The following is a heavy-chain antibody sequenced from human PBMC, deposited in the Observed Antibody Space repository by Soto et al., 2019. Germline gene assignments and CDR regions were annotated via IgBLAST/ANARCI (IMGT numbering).Heavy chain of an antibody. Sequence: EVQLVESGGGLVQPGGSLRLSCAASGFTFSSYDMHWVRQATGKGLEWVSAIGTAGDTYYPGSVKGRFTISRENAKNSLYLHMNSLRAGDTAVYYCARGVAAAGIVHYWGQGTLVTVSS. CDR3: ARGVAAAGIVHY. CDR1: GFTFSSYD. J-gene: IGHJ4*02. V-gene: IGHV3-13*01. CDR2: IGTAGDT. D-gene: IGHD6-13*01.